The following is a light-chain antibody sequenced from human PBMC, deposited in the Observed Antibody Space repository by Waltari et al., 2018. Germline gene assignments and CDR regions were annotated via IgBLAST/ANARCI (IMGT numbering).Light chain of an antibody. Sequence: SYELTQAPSVSVSPGQTARITCSADALPTKYAYGYRQKSVQAPVLVIYEDSKRPSGIPERFSGSSSGTMATLTISGAQVEDEADYYCYSTDSSGNHYVFGTGTKVTVL. V-gene: IGLV3-10*01. CDR3: YSTDSSGNHYV. J-gene: IGLJ1*01. CDR1: ALPTKY. CDR2: EDS.